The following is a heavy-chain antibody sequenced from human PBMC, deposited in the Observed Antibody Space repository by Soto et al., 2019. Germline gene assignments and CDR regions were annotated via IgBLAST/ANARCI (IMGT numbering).Heavy chain of an antibody. D-gene: IGHD3-10*01. J-gene: IGHJ5*02. Sequence: AASVKVSCKTSGYTFTTYGVSWVRQAPGQGLEWMGWISAYNGNTNYAQKLQGSVTMTTDTSTSTAYMELRGLRSDDTAVYYCARDRYYYGSGSYYISWFDPWGQGTLVTVSS. CDR1: GYTFTTYG. V-gene: IGHV1-18*04. CDR3: ARDRYYYGSGSYYISWFDP. CDR2: ISAYNGNT.